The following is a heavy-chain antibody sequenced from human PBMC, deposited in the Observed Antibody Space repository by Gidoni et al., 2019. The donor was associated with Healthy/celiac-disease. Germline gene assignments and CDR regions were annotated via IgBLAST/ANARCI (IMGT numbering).Heavy chain of an antibody. Sequence: EVQLVESGGGLVKPGGSLRLSCAASGFPFSHSWLSWVRQAPGKGLEWVGRIKSKTDGGTTDYAAPVKGRFTISRDDSKNTLYLQMNSLKTEDTAVYYCTTEQGDCSSTSCFYYYYGMDVWGQGTTVTVSS. CDR3: TTEQGDCSSTSCFYYYYGMDV. CDR1: GFPFSHSW. V-gene: IGHV3-15*01. J-gene: IGHJ6*02. D-gene: IGHD2-2*01. CDR2: IKSKTDGGTT.